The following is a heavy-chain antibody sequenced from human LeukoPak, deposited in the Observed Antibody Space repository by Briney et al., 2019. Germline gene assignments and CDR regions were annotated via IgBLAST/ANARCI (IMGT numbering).Heavy chain of an antibody. CDR1: GGSFSGYY. D-gene: IGHD3-16*02. Sequence: PSETLSLTCAVYGGSFSGYYWSWIRQPPGKGLEWIGEINHSGSTNYNPSLKSRVTISVDTSKNQFSLKLSSVTAADTAVYYCASNRLRISAFDYWGQGTLVTVSS. J-gene: IGHJ4*02. CDR2: INHSGST. CDR3: ASNRLRISAFDY. V-gene: IGHV4-34*01.